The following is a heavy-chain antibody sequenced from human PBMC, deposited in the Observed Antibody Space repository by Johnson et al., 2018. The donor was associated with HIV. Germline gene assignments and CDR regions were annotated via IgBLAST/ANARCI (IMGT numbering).Heavy chain of an antibody. CDR2: IKQDGSET. D-gene: IGHD3-22*01. J-gene: IGHJ3*01. CDR3: ARGAYYYLI. CDR1: GFTISTFW. Sequence: MLLVESGGALVQPGGSLRLSCEVSGFTISTFWMHWVRQVPGKGLMWVANIKQDGSETFYADSVKGRFIISRDNARNSVFLQMNSRGAEDTAVYYCARGAYYYLIWGQGTMVTVSS. V-gene: IGHV3-7*01.